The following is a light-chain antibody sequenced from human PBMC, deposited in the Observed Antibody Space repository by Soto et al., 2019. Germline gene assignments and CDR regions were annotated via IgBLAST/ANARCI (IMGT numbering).Light chain of an antibody. CDR3: FSYTRSTIYV. V-gene: IGLV2-14*03. CDR1: SIDVGGYNY. Sequence: QSALTQPASVSGSPGQSIAISCTGTSIDVGGYNYVSWYQHHPGKAPKLMIYDVTSRPSGVSDRFSGSKSGTTASLTISGLQAEDEADYYCFSYTRSTIYVFGTGTQLTVL. CDR2: DVT. J-gene: IGLJ1*01.